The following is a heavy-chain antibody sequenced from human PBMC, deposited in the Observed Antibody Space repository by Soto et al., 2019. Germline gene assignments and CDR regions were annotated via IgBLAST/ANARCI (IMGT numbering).Heavy chain of an antibody. J-gene: IGHJ6*02. CDR1: GGSVSGYY. CDR3: ARHVDIDQRGMEV. D-gene: IGHD5-12*01. Sequence: QVQLQESTPGLVKPSETLSLTCTVSGGSVSGYYWSWIRQTPGKGLEWLGYIHYGGSTNYHPSLKSRVALSVDTPKNQFSLRLSSVTAADTAVYYCARHVDIDQRGMEVWGQGTTVTVSS. CDR2: IHYGGST. V-gene: IGHV4-59*08.